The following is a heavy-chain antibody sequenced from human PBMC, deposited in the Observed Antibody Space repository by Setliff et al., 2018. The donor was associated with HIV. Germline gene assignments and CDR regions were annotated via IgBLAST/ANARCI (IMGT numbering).Heavy chain of an antibody. J-gene: IGHJ4*02. CDR2: IYYTGST. Sequence: PSETLSLTCTVSGGSISSGDYYWSWIRQHPRKGLEWIGYIYYTGSTYYNPSLKSRVTISVDTSKNQFSLKLSSVTAADSAVYYCARAPFYYGSGSYQTFDYWGQGTLVTVXS. D-gene: IGHD3-10*01. CDR1: GGSISSGDYY. CDR3: ARAPFYYGSGSYQTFDY. V-gene: IGHV4-31*03.